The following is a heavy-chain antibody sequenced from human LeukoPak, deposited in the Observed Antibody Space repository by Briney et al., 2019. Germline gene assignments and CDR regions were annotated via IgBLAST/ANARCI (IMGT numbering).Heavy chain of an antibody. V-gene: IGHV3-48*01. CDR3: AREDGDWGPNTFDL. CDR2: IVSSSHVT. D-gene: IGHD4-17*01. J-gene: IGHJ3*01. Sequence: GGSLRLSCAASGFTVSSNYMNWVRQAPGKGPEWLSYIVSSSHVTHYADSVMGRFTISRDNAKSSLYLQVDSLRTDDTAVYYCAREDGDWGPNTFDLWGPGTKVTVS. CDR1: GFTVSSNY.